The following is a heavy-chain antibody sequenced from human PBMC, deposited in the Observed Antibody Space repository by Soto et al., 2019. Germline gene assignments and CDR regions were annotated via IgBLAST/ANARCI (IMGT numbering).Heavy chain of an antibody. Sequence: GGSLRLSCAASGFTFSSYSMNWVRQAPGKGLEWVSYISSSSSTIYYADSVKGRFTISRDNAKNSLYLQMNSLRDEDTAVYYCARTGYSSSWYTGGARYYYYGMDVWGQGTTVTVSS. CDR2: ISSSSSTI. CDR1: GFTFSSYS. V-gene: IGHV3-48*02. J-gene: IGHJ6*02. CDR3: ARTGYSSSWYTGGARYYYYGMDV. D-gene: IGHD6-13*01.